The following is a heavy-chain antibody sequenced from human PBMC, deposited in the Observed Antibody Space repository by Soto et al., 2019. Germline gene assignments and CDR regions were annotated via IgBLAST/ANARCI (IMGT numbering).Heavy chain of an antibody. CDR3: ARGGSLYWYFDL. D-gene: IGHD1-26*01. CDR1: GGTFSSYA. J-gene: IGHJ2*01. Sequence: ASVKVSCKASGGTFSSYAISWVRQAPGQGLEWMGGIIPIFGTANYAQKFQGRVTITADESTSTAYMELSSLRSEDTAVYYCARGGSLYWYFDLWGRGTLVTVS. V-gene: IGHV1-69*13. CDR2: IIPIFGTA.